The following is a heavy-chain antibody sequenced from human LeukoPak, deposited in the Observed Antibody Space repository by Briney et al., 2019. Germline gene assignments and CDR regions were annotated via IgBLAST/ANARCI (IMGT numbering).Heavy chain of an antibody. J-gene: IGHJ6*03. V-gene: IGHV4-59*01. CDR3: AREVRFSSGWYFGYMDV. CDR1: GGSISSYY. CDR2: IYYSGST. D-gene: IGHD6-19*01. Sequence: PSETLSLTCTVSGGSISSYYWSWIRQPPGKGLEWIGYIYYSGSTNYNPSLKSRVTISVDTSKNQFSLKLSSVTAADTAVYYCAREVRFSSGWYFGYMDVWGKGTTVTVSS.